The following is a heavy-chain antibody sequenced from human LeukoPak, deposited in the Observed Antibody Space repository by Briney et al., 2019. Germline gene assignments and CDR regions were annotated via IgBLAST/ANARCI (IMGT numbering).Heavy chain of an antibody. CDR2: ISSSSSTI. CDR1: GFTFSSYS. CDR3: ARDLRRGYSGYDPY. J-gene: IGHJ4*02. V-gene: IGHV3-48*04. D-gene: IGHD5-12*01. Sequence: GGSLRLSCAASGFTFSSYSMNWVRQAPGKGLEWVPYISSSSSTIYYADSVKGRFTVSRDNAKNSLYLQMNSLRAEDTAVYYCARDLRRGYSGYDPYWGQGTLVTVSS.